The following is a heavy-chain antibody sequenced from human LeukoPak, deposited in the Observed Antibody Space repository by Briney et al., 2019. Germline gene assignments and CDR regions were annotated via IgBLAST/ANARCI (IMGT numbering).Heavy chain of an antibody. V-gene: IGHV4-31*03. CDR2: IYYSGST. CDR3: ARGTPELYYFDY. J-gene: IGHJ4*02. Sequence: SETLSLTCTVSGGSISSGGYYWSWIRQHPGKGLEWIGYIYYSGSTYYNPFLKSRVTISVDTSKNQFSLKLSSVTAADTAVYYCARGTPELYYFDYWGQGTLVTVSS. D-gene: IGHD3-10*01. CDR1: GGSISSGGYY.